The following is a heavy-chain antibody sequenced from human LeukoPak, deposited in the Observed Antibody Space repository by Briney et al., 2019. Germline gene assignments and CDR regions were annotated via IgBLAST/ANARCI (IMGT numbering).Heavy chain of an antibody. CDR3: ARDQEEATVTTPSDY. D-gene: IGHD4-17*01. CDR1: GGSISSGSYY. Sequence: PSETLSLTCTVSGGSISSGSYYWSWIRQPAGKGLEWIGRIYTSGSTNYNPSLKSRVTISVDTSKNQFSLKLSSVTAADTAVYYCARDQEEATVTTPSDYWGQGTLVTVSS. CDR2: IYTSGST. V-gene: IGHV4-61*02. J-gene: IGHJ4*02.